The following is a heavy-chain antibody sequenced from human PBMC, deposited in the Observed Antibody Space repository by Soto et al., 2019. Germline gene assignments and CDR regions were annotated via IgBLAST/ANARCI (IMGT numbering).Heavy chain of an antibody. D-gene: IGHD6-19*01. J-gene: IGHJ4*02. V-gene: IGHV4-39*01. CDR2: IYYSGST. CDR1: GGSISSSSDY. Sequence: SETLSLTCTVSGGSISSSSDYWGWIRQPPGKGLEWIGSIYYSGSTYYNPSLKSRVTISVDTSKNQFSLKLSSVTAADTAVYYCARSQSILYSSGWYLDHWGQGTLVTVSS. CDR3: ARSQSILYSSGWYLDH.